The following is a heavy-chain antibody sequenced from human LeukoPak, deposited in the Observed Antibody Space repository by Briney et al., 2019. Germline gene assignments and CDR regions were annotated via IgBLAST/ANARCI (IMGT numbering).Heavy chain of an antibody. Sequence: ASVKVSCTASGYTFTSYGISWVRQAPGQGLEWMGWISAYNGNTKYAQKLQGRVTMTTDTSTSIAYMELRSLRSDDTAVYYCARVDVIAVAGSTDFDYWGQGTLVTVSS. V-gene: IGHV1-18*01. CDR3: ARVDVIAVAGSTDFDY. CDR1: GYTFTSYG. J-gene: IGHJ4*02. CDR2: ISAYNGNT. D-gene: IGHD6-19*01.